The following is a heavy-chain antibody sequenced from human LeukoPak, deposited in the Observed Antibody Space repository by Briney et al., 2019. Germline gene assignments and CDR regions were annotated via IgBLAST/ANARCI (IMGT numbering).Heavy chain of an antibody. CDR2: INSDGSST. J-gene: IGHJ5*02. Sequence: GGSLRLSCAASGFTFSSYWMHWVRQAPGKGLVWVSRINSDGSSTSYADSVKGRFTISRDNAKNTLYLQMNSLRAEDTAVYYCAPVGAGGRRNWFDTWGQGTLVTVSS. V-gene: IGHV3-74*01. CDR3: APVGAGGRRNWFDT. D-gene: IGHD3-10*01. CDR1: GFTFSSYW.